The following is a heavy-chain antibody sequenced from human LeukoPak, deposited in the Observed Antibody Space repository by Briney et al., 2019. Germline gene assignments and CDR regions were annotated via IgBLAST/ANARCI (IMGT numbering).Heavy chain of an antibody. J-gene: IGHJ4*02. CDR1: GSIFTSYW. CDR2: IYGADYTT. V-gene: IGHV5-51*01. Sequence: GASLQISCQGSGSIFTSYWIGWVRQLPGKGLEWMGVIYGADYTTIYSPPFHGQITISADKSISTAYLQWTSLKASDTAMYYCARRPAGTRTFDYWGQGALVTVSS. CDR3: ARRPAGTRTFDY. D-gene: IGHD1-7*01.